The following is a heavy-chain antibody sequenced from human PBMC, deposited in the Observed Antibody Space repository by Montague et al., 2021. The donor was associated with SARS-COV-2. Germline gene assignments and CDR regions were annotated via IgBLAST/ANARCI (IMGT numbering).Heavy chain of an antibody. CDR3: AKASEVFWLGQFARDAFDL. CDR2: ISYEGSQR. D-gene: IGHD3-10*01. CDR1: GFTFNNYG. J-gene: IGHJ3*01. V-gene: IGHV3-30*18. Sequence: SLRLSCAASGFTFNNYGIHWVRQAPGKGLEWVAVISYEGSQRFFSDSVKGRFAISRDSAKRTVFLLMNSLRVEDTAVYHCAKASEVFWLGQFARDAFDLWGQGTTVGVSS.